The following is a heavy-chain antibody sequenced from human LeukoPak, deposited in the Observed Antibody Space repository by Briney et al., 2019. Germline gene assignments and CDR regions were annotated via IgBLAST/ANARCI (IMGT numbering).Heavy chain of an antibody. V-gene: IGHV1-8*01. D-gene: IGHD6-13*01. CDR2: MNPSTGNT. CDR1: GYTLTSYD. Sequence: ASVKVSCKASGYTLTSYDINWVRQATGQGLEWMGWMNPSTGNTGYAQKFQGRVTLTRNTSISTAYMELSSLRSEDTAVFYCARMDGNSWFLYWGQGTLVTVSS. CDR3: ARMDGNSWFLY. J-gene: IGHJ4*02.